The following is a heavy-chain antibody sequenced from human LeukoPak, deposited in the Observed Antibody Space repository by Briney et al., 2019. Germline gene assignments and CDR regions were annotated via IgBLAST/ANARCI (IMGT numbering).Heavy chain of an antibody. D-gene: IGHD3-22*01. V-gene: IGHV3-7*01. CDR1: GFTFSSYW. CDR2: INQDGSHK. CDR3: ARDRDYYDSSGYLFHY. Sequence: PGGSLRLSCAASGFTFSSYWMSWVRQAPGKGLEWVSNINQDGSHKYYVDSVKGRFTIPRDNAKNSVYLQMNSLRAEDTAVYYCARDRDYYDSSGYLFHYWGQGTLVSVSS. J-gene: IGHJ4*02.